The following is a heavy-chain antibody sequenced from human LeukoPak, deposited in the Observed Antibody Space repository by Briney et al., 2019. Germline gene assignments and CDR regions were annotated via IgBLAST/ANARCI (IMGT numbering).Heavy chain of an antibody. CDR3: AKRGIAAAGTYFDY. CDR2: ISWNSGSI. V-gene: IGHV3-9*01. D-gene: IGHD6-13*01. J-gene: IGHJ4*02. Sequence: SLRLSCAXSGFTFDDYAMHWVGQAPGKGLEWVSGISWNSGSIGYADSVKGRFTISRDNAKNSLYLQMNSLRAEDTALYYCAKRGIAAAGTYFDYWGQGALVTVSS. CDR1: GFTFDDYA.